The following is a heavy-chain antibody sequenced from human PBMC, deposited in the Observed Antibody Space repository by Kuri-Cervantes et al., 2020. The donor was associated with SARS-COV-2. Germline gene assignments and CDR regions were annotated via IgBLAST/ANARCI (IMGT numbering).Heavy chain of an antibody. J-gene: IGHJ4*02. CDR2: VYHSGTS. D-gene: IGHD6-13*01. CDR3: ARAVAAAGPFYDY. V-gene: IGHV4-39*07. CDR1: GGSISNSVYY. Sequence: SETLSLTCTVSGGSISNSVYYWGWIRQSPGKGLEWIGSVYHSGTSYYNPSLKSRVTMSVDTSKNQFSLKLSSVTAADTAVYYCARAVAAAGPFYDYWGQGTLVTVSS.